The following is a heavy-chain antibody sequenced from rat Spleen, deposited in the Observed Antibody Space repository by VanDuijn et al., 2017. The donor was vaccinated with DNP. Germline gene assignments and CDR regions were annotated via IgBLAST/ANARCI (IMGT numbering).Heavy chain of an antibody. Sequence: EVQLQESGPGLVKPSQSLSLTCSVTGYSITSSYRWNWIRKSPGNKMEYIGHISYSGRTHYNSSLKSRISISRDTSKNQFFLQLNSVTTEDTATYYCVRWVRALDYWGQGVMVTVSS. J-gene: IGHJ2*01. CDR1: GYSITSSY. V-gene: IGHV3-1*01. CDR2: ISYSGRT. CDR3: VRWVRALDY. D-gene: IGHD4-1*01.